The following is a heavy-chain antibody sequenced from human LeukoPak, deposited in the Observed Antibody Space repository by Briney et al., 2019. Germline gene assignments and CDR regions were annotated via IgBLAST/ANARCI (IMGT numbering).Heavy chain of an antibody. V-gene: IGHV3-48*01. CDR1: GFTFSSYS. CDR3: ARVPVYYYGSGSY. Sequence: PGGSLRLSCAASGFTFSSYSMNWVRQAPGKGLEWVSYISSSSSTIYYADSVKGRFTISRDNAKNSLYLQMNSLRAEDTAVYYCARVPVYYYGSGSYWGQGTLVTVSS. CDR2: ISSSSSTI. D-gene: IGHD3-10*01. J-gene: IGHJ4*02.